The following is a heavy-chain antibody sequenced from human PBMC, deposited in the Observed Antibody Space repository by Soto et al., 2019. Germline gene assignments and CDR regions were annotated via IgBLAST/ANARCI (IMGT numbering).Heavy chain of an antibody. CDR2: INPSGGGT. J-gene: IGHJ4*02. D-gene: IGHD2-21*02. V-gene: IGHV1-46*01. Sequence: GASVKVSCKASGYTFTNYYIHWVRQAPGQGLEWMGVINPSGGGTYYAQKFQGRVTMTRDTSTSTVYMELRSLRSEDTAVNYCARLLVPYCGGDCYSGLDYWGQGTQVTVSS. CDR1: GYTFTNYY. CDR3: ARLLVPYCGGDCYSGLDY.